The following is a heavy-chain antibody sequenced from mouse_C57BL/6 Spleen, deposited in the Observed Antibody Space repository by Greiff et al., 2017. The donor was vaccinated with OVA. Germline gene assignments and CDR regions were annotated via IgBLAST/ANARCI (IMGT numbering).Heavy chain of an antibody. CDR3: TRNSNGYFDY. V-gene: IGHV1-15*01. J-gene: IGHJ2*01. Sequence: QVQLQQSGAELVRPGASVTLSCKASGYTFTDYEMHWVKQTPVHGLEWIGAIDPETGGTAYNQKFKGKAILTADKSSSTAYMELRSLTSEDSAVYYCTRNSNGYFDYWGQGTTLTVSS. CDR2: IDPETGGT. CDR1: GYTFTDYE. D-gene: IGHD2-5*01.